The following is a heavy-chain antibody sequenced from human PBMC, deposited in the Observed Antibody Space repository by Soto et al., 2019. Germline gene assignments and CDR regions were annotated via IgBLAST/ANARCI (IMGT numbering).Heavy chain of an antibody. CDR3: ASPDSISIVVVPAAMPPQQIYGMDV. J-gene: IGHJ6*02. Sequence: GASVKLSCEASGGTFSSYAISWVRQAPGQGLEWRGGIIPIFGTANYAQKFQGRVTITADESTSTAYMELSSLRSEDTAVYYCASPDSISIVVVPAAMPPQQIYGMDVWGQGTTVTVSS. V-gene: IGHV1-69*13. CDR1: GGTFSSYA. D-gene: IGHD2-2*01. CDR2: IIPIFGTA.